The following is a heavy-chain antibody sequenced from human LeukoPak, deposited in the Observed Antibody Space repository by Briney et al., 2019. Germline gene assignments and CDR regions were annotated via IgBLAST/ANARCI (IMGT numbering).Heavy chain of an antibody. CDR3: ARVRDGYPLAFDI. J-gene: IGHJ3*02. V-gene: IGHV4-4*02. CDR2: IYHSGST. D-gene: IGHD5-24*01. Sequence: PSETLSLTCAVSGVSINSGNWWSWVRQPPGKGLEWIGEIYHSGSTNYNPSLKSRATISVDTSKNQFSLRLSSVTAADTAFYYCARVRDGYPLAFDIWGQGTLVSVSS. CDR1: GVSINSGNW.